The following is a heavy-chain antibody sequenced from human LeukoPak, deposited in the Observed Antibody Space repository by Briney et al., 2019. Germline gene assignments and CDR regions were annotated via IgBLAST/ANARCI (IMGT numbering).Heavy chain of an antibody. D-gene: IGHD7-27*01. CDR2: ISGDGSDT. V-gene: IGHV3-74*01. CDR3: ARDFDWGSGH. CDR1: GFTFSAYW. J-gene: IGHJ4*02. Sequence: GGSLRLSCAASGFTFSAYWMHWVRQAPGKGLVWVSRISGDGSDTRYADSVKGRFIISRDNAKNTLYLQLNGLRAEDTAVYYCARDFDWGSGHWGQGALVTVSS.